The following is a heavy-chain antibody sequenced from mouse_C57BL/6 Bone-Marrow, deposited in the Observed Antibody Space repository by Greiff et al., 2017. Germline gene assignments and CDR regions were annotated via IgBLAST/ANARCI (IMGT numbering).Heavy chain of an antibody. J-gene: IGHJ3*01. V-gene: IGHV14-4*01. Sequence: EVQLQQSGAELVRPGASVKLSCTASGFNIKDDYMHWVKQRPEQGLEWIGWIDPENGDTEYASKFQGKATRTADTSSNTAYLQLSSLTSEDTAVYYGTTTRWLPPWFAYWGQGTLVTVSA. CDR3: TTTRWLPPWFAY. CDR2: IDPENGDT. CDR1: GFNIKDDY. D-gene: IGHD2-3*01.